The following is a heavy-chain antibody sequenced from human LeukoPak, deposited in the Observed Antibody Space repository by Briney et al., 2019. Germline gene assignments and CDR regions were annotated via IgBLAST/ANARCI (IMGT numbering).Heavy chain of an antibody. D-gene: IGHD7-27*01. CDR1: RFTFSSYS. CDR2: ISSSSSYI. J-gene: IGHJ4*02. CDR3: ARGHTNNSGRDY. V-gene: IGHV3-21*01. Sequence: GGSLRLSCAVSRFTFSSYSMNWVRQAPGKGLEWVSSISSSSSYIYYADSVKGRFTISRDNAKNSLYLQMNSLRAEDTAVYYCARGHTNNSGRDYWGQGTLLTVSS.